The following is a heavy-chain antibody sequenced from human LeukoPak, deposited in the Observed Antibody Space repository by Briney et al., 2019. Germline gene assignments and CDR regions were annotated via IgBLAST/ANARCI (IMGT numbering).Heavy chain of an antibody. V-gene: IGHV3-74*03. CDR2: NRTEGRDT. D-gene: IGHD3-10*01. Sequence: PGGTQRLPRGTSGLIFSLYWQHWARRAPGKGLEWVSRNRTEGRDTTYADSAKGRFTISRDNAKKTLYLQMNSLRAEDTAVYHCASMGKPSGGSWGQGTPVTISS. CDR3: ASMGKPSGGS. J-gene: IGHJ5*02. CDR1: GLIFSLYW.